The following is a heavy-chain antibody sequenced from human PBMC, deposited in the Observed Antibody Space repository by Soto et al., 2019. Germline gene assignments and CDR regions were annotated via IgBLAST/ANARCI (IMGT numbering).Heavy chain of an antibody. V-gene: IGHV4-31*03. D-gene: IGHD2-15*01. CDR2: MYNSGTS. CDR1: GGSISSGTYY. CDR3: ARRLSGSSAFDY. J-gene: IGHJ4*01. Sequence: QVQLQESGPGLLKPSQTLSLTCSVSGGSISSGTYYWSWIRHRPGKGLEWIGYMYNSGTSSYSPSLKSRSVLSVDTSKNQFSLTLTSVTAADTATYFCARRLSGSSAFDYWGLGILVTVSS.